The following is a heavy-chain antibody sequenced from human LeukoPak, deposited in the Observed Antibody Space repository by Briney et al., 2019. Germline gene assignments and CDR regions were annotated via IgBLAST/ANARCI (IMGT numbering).Heavy chain of an antibody. CDR1: GYAFTSYD. J-gene: IGHJ4*02. CDR2: MNPNSGNT. Sequence: ASVMVSCKASGYAFTSYDINWVRQAPGQGLEWMGWMNPNSGNTGYAQKFQGRVTMTRNTSISTAYMELSSLRSEDTAVYYCARGRILGVDRDYFDYWGQGTLVTVSS. V-gene: IGHV1-8*01. D-gene: IGHD3-16*01. CDR3: ARGRILGVDRDYFDY.